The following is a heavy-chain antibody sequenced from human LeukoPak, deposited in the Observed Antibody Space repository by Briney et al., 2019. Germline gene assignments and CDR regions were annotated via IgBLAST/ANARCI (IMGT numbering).Heavy chain of an antibody. Sequence: PSETLSLTCTVSGGSISSYYWSWIRQPAGKGLEWIGRIYTSGSTDYNPSLKSRVTMSVDTSKNQFPLKLSSVTAADTAVFYCARENSGSYREFDYWGQGTLVTVSS. D-gene: IGHD1-26*01. CDR2: IYTSGST. V-gene: IGHV4-4*07. J-gene: IGHJ4*02. CDR1: GGSISSYY. CDR3: ARENSGSYREFDY.